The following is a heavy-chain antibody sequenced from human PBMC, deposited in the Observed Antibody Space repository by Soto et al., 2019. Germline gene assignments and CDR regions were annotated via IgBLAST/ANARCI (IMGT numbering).Heavy chain of an antibody. J-gene: IGHJ4*02. CDR3: ARRSKSTTGWYYFYL. V-gene: IGHV4-59*01. D-gene: IGHD6-19*01. CDR1: GGSISNDS. Sequence: SDTLSLTCTASGGSISNDSWSWVRQPPGKGLEWIGYVYYNGVTKYNPSLKSRVTISVDTSQNQFSLRLSSVTAADTAVYYCARRSKSTTGWYYFYLSGKGTRVTVSS. CDR2: VYYNGVT.